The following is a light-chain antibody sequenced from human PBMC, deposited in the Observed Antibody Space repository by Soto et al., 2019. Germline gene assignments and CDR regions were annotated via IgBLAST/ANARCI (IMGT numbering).Light chain of an antibody. CDR2: RNN. CDR1: SSNIGSNY. J-gene: IGLJ1*01. V-gene: IGLV1-47*01. Sequence: QSVLTQPPSASGTPGQRVTISCSGSSSNIGSNYVYWYQQLPGTAPKLLSYRNNQRPSGVPDRFSGSKSGTSASLAISGLHSEDEGDYYCAAWDDSLSGLCGNGTKVTVL. CDR3: AAWDDSLSGL.